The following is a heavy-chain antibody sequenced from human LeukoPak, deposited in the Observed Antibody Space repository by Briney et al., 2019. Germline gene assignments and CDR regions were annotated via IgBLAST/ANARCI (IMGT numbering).Heavy chain of an antibody. V-gene: IGHV3-66*01. CDR2: IYSGGST. CDR1: GFTVRSNY. CDR3: ARDDYGDYFFDY. J-gene: IGHJ4*02. Sequence: PGGSLRLSCAASGFTVRSNYMSWVRQAPGKGLEWVSVIYSGGSTYYADSVKGRFTISRDNSKNTLYLQMNSLRAEDTAVYYCARDDYGDYFFDYWGQGTLVTVSS. D-gene: IGHD4-17*01.